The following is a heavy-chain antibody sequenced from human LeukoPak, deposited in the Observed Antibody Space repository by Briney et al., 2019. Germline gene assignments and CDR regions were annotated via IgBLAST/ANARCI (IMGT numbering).Heavy chain of an antibody. CDR3: AREDPQTTVPEGMDV. Sequence: PSETLSLTCTVSGGSISYYYWSWIRQSPGKGLEWIGYIYYSGTTNYNPSLKSRVTISVDTSKNQFSLQLRSVTASDTAVYYCAREDPQTTVPEGMDVWGQGTTVTVSS. CDR2: IYYSGTT. CDR1: GGSISYYY. V-gene: IGHV4-59*01. D-gene: IGHD4-17*01. J-gene: IGHJ6*02.